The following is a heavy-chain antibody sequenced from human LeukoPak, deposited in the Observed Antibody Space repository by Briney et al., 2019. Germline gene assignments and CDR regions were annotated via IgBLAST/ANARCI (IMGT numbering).Heavy chain of an antibody. CDR2: ICYSGST. CDR3: ATSSGSYYY. J-gene: IGHJ4*02. D-gene: IGHD1-26*01. Sequence: SETLSLTCTVSGGSISSSSYYWGWIRQPPGKGLEWIGSICYSGSTYYNPSLKSRVTISVDTSKNQFSLKLSSVTAADTAVYYCATSSGSYYYWGQGTLVTVSS. V-gene: IGHV4-39*01. CDR1: GGSISSSSYY.